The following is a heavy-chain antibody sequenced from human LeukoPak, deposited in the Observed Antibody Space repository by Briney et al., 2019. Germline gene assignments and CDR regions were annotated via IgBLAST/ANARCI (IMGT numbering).Heavy chain of an antibody. Sequence: GGSLRLSCAASGFIFSSYSMNWVRQAPGKGLEWVSYISSSSSTIYYADSVKGRFTISRDNSKNTLSLQMNSLRAEDTAVYYCAKPRGGLAYYMDVWGKGTTVTVSS. CDR2: ISSSSSTI. D-gene: IGHD3-3*02. J-gene: IGHJ6*03. V-gene: IGHV3-48*01. CDR1: GFIFSSYS. CDR3: AKPRGGLAYYMDV.